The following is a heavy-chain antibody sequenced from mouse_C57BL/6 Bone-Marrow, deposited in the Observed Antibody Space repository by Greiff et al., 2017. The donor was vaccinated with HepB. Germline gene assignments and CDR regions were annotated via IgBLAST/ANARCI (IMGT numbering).Heavy chain of an antibody. V-gene: IGHV1-4*01. Sequence: QVQLQQSGAELARPGASVKMSCKASGYTFTSYTMHWVKQRPGQGLEWIGYINPSSGYTKYNQKFKDKATLTADKSSNTAYMQLSSLTTEDSAIYYCARGDYYGSSYLDYWGQGTTLTVSA. CDR3: ARGDYYGSSYLDY. CDR1: GYTFTSYT. J-gene: IGHJ2*01. D-gene: IGHD1-1*01. CDR2: INPSSGYT.